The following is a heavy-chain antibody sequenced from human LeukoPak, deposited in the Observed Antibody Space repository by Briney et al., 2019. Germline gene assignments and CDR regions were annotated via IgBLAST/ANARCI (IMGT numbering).Heavy chain of an antibody. Sequence: GGSLRLSCAASGFTFSSYGMIWVRQAPGKWLEWVSGISGSGGSTYLADSVKGRFTISRDNSKNTLYLEMNSLRADDTAVYYCAKDRPTVYSSSWLHFLDSWGQGTLVTVSS. CDR3: AKDRPTVYSSSWLHFLDS. V-gene: IGHV3-23*01. D-gene: IGHD6-13*01. J-gene: IGHJ4*02. CDR1: GFTFSSYG. CDR2: ISGSGGST.